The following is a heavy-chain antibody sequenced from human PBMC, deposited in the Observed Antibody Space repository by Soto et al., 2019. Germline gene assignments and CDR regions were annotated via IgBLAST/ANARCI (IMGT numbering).Heavy chain of an antibody. CDR3: ARRPSADWFDP. Sequence: QVQLVQSGAEVKKPGASGRVSCKASGYTFTNYGITWVRQAPGQGLEWMGWISPHNGKTHYAQKLQGRVTMTTDTSTSTASMVLRSLRSDDTAIYYCARRPSADWFDPWGQGTLVTVSS. CDR2: ISPHNGKT. J-gene: IGHJ5*02. V-gene: IGHV1-18*01. CDR1: GYTFTNYG. D-gene: IGHD2-2*01.